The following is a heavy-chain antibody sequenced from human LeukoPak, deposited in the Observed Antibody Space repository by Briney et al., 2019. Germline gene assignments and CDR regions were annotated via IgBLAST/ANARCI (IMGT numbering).Heavy chain of an antibody. CDR1: GFTFSSYD. J-gene: IGHJ4*02. D-gene: IGHD3-16*01. CDR2: ISGSDGRT. Sequence: GGTLTLSCAASGFTFSSYDMSWVRQAPGMGLVWVSAISGSDGRTYYADYVKGRFTISRDNSKNTLYLQMNSLRAEDTAGYTCGISRGEGRFHYFACGGQGTVVTVST. CDR3: GISRGEGRFHYFAC. V-gene: IGHV3-23*01.